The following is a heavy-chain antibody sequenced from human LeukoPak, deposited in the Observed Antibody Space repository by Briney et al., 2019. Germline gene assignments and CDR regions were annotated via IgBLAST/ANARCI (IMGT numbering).Heavy chain of an antibody. V-gene: IGHV3-30*18. CDR2: ISYDGGNK. Sequence: GGSLRLSCAASGFTFSSYGMHWVRQAPGKGLEWVAVISYDGGNKYYADSVKGRFTISRDNSKNTLYLQMNSLRAEDTAVYYCVKCGRGSGWYRFFGYWGQGTLVTVSS. D-gene: IGHD6-19*01. CDR1: GFTFSSYG. J-gene: IGHJ4*02. CDR3: VKCGRGSGWYRFFGY.